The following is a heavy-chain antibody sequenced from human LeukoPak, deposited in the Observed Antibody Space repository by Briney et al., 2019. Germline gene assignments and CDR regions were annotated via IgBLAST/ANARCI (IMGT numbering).Heavy chain of an antibody. D-gene: IGHD3-22*01. CDR1: GDFVRNSNYY. J-gene: IGHJ1*01. CDR3: ARRRYYDGSGYLD. Sequence: SETLSLTCIVSGDFVRNSNYYWDWIRQSPGKGLEWIGSIYYSGRTYYNPSLKTRVSMFVDTTKNQFSLKLTSVTAADTAVYYCARRRYYDGSGYLDWGQGTLVIVS. V-gene: IGHV4-39*01. CDR2: IYYSGRT.